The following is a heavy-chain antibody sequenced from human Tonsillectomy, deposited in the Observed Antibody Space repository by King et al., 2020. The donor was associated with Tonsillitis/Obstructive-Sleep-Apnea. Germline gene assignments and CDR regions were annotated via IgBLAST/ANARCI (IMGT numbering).Heavy chain of an antibody. J-gene: IGHJ3*02. D-gene: IGHD3-22*01. CDR3: AGGYDSRGYFDAFDI. Sequence: VQLVESGGDLVRPGGSLRLSCAASGFALDDYGMSWVRQAPGKGLEWVSGISWHGGDTGYADSVKGRFTISRDNAKNFLYLQMNSLRGEDTALYYCAGGYDSRGYFDAFDIWGQGTMVTVSS. V-gene: IGHV3-20*04. CDR1: GFALDDYG. CDR2: ISWHGGDT.